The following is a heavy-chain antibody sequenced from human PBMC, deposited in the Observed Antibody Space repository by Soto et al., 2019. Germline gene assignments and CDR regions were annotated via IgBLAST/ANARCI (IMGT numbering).Heavy chain of an antibody. J-gene: IGHJ6*02. Sequence: SETLSLTCTVSGGSISSYYWSWIRQPPGKGLEWIGYIYYSGSTNYNPSLKSRVTISVDTSKNQFSLKLSSVTAADTAVYYCARIPLVAPYYYDSSGYLFRWYYGMDVWGQGTTVNVSS. CDR2: IYYSGST. CDR3: ARIPLVAPYYYDSSGYLFRWYYGMDV. CDR1: GGSISSYY. D-gene: IGHD3-22*01. V-gene: IGHV4-59*01.